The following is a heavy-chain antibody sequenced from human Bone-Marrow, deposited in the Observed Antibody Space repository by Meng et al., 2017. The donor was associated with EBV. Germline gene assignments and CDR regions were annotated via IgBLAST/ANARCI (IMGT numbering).Heavy chain of an antibody. CDR3: AKSSSSTPGVVDS. D-gene: IGHD6-6*01. CDR1: GASVSGGTFP. CDR2: SYDGGTT. Sequence: QLRQSGPCLVTPSETLSFTGPVSGASVSGGTFPWSWTRQPPGKELEWIGYSYDGGTTIYNPSLKSRVTIFLDTSRNQFSLGLRSVTTADAAVYYCAKSSSSTPGVVDSWGQGTLVTVSS. V-gene: IGHV4-61*01. J-gene: IGHJ4*02.